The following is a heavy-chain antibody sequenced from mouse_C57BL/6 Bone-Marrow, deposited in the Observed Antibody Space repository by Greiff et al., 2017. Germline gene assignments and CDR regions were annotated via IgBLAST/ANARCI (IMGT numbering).Heavy chain of an antibody. CDR3: ARLEFDGSSGDWYFDV. V-gene: IGHV1-85*01. D-gene: IGHD1-1*01. CDR1: GYTFTSYD. J-gene: IGHJ1*03. CDR2: IYPRDGST. Sequence: VQLQQSGPELVKPGASVKLSCKASGYTFTSYDINWVKQRPGQGLEWIGWIYPRDGSTKDNEKFKGKATLTVDTSSSTAYMERHRRTSEDSAVYFCARLEFDGSSGDWYFDVWGTGTTVTVSS.